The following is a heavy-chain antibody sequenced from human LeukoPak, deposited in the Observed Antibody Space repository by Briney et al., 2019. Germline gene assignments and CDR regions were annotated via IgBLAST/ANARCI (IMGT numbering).Heavy chain of an antibody. CDR2: MNPNSGGT. D-gene: IGHD3-22*01. J-gene: IGHJ4*02. Sequence: GASVKVSCKASGYTFTGYYMHWVRQAPGQGLEWMGWMNPNSGGTNYAQKFQGRVTMTRDTSISTAYMELSRLRSDDTAVYYCARDGYSSGYYWEDYWGQGTLVTVSS. CDR1: GYTFTGYY. V-gene: IGHV1-2*02. CDR3: ARDGYSSGYYWEDY.